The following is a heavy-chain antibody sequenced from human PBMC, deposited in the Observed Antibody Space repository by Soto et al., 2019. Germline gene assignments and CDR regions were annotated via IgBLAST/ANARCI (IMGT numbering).Heavy chain of an antibody. V-gene: IGHV3-21*01. CDR1: GFTFSSYS. J-gene: IGHJ6*02. D-gene: IGHD4-4*01. Sequence: GGSLRLSCAASGFTFSSYSMNWVRQAPGKGLEWVSSISSSSSYIYYADSVKGRFTISRDNAKNSLYLQMNSLRAEDTAVYYCASLGVTTIYYYYGMDVWGQGTTVTVS. CDR3: ASLGVTTIYYYYGMDV. CDR2: ISSSSSYI.